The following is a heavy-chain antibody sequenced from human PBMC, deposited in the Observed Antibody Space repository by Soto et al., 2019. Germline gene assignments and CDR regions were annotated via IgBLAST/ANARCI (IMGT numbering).Heavy chain of an antibody. CDR3: AKVISGASCYDAFDI. V-gene: IGHV3-23*01. CDR2: ICGSGGNT. Sequence: EVQLLESGGGVVQPGGSLRLSCAASGFSFSTYAMSWVRQAPGKWLEWVSSICGSGGNTYYAASVKGRFTISRDNSQNTLYLQMNSLRAEDTAIYYCAKVISGASCYDAFDIWGQGTIVTVSS. J-gene: IGHJ3*02. CDR1: GFSFSTYA. D-gene: IGHD2-15*01.